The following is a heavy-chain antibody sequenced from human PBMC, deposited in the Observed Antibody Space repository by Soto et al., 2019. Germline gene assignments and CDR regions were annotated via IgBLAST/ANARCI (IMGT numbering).Heavy chain of an antibody. CDR1: GFTLSMSA. V-gene: IGHV3-23*01. CDR3: AKDRGIIVNACDAVDV. CDR2: ISDSGDRT. Sequence: EVQLMESGGGLVQPGGSLRLSCASSGFTLSMSAVNWVRQAPGKGLEWVAYISDSGDRTYYVDSVKGRFTIPRDRSKNTVSLKMDSLRAEDTAVYYCAKDRGIIVNACDAVDVWGHGTKVTVSS. J-gene: IGHJ3*01. D-gene: IGHD3-16*02.